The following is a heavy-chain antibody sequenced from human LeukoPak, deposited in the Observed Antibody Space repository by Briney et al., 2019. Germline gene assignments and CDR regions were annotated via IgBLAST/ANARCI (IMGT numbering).Heavy chain of an antibody. CDR2: ISSSGSTI. CDR1: GFSISNYD. J-gene: IGHJ5*02. CDR3: ARGDPHADL. V-gene: IGHV3-48*03. Sequence: GGSLRLSCAISGFSISNYDMNWVRQAPGKGLEWVSHISSSGSTIYYADSVKGRFSISRDNARTSLYLQMHSLGVEDTGVYYCARGDPHADLWGQGTLVTVSS. D-gene: IGHD5-24*01.